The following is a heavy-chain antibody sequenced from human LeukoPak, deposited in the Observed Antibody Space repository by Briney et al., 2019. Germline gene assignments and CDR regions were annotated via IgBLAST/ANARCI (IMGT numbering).Heavy chain of an antibody. V-gene: IGHV3-30*18. J-gene: IGHJ4*02. CDR1: GFTFSSYG. D-gene: IGHD2-2*01. CDR2: ISYDGSNK. Sequence: GGSLRLSCAASGFTFSSYGMHWVRQAPGKGLEWVAVISYDGSNKYYADSVKGRFTISRDNSKNTLYLQMNSLRAEDTAVYYCAKDLGSYCSSTSCYAGEGFDYWGQGTLVTVSS. CDR3: AKDLGSYCSSTSCYAGEGFDY.